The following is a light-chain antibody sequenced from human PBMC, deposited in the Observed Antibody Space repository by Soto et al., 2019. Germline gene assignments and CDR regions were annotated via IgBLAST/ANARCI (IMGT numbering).Light chain of an antibody. CDR2: GVT. CDR1: GSDVGTYDY. Sequence: SALTQPPSASGSPGQSVTFYCTGTGSDVGTYDYVSWYQQYPGKAPKLLIYGVTRRPSGVPDRFSGSKSGNTAALTVSGLQAEDEAYYYCSSYAGRSMYVFGTGTKVTVL. V-gene: IGLV2-8*01. CDR3: SSYAGRSMYV. J-gene: IGLJ1*01.